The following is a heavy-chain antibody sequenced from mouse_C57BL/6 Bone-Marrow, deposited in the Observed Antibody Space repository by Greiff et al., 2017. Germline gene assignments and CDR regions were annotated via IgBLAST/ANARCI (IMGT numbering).Heavy chain of an antibody. V-gene: IGHV1-81*01. CDR2: IYPRSGNT. D-gene: IGHD2-3*01. CDR3: AREWLLRRVYYFDY. CDR1: GYTFTSYG. Sequence: QVQLQQSGAELARPGASVKLSCKASGYTFTSYGISWVKQRTGQGLEWIGEIYPRSGNTYYNEKFKGKATLTADKSSSTAYMELRSLTSEDSAVYFCAREWLLRRVYYFDYWGQGTTLTVSS. J-gene: IGHJ2*01.